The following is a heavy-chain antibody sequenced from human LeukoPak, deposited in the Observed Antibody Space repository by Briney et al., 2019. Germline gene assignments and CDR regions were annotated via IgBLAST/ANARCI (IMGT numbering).Heavy chain of an antibody. CDR3: AKTLLAAMVNNWFDP. D-gene: IGHD5-18*01. J-gene: IGHJ5*02. V-gene: IGHV3-23*01. Sequence: GGSLRLSSAASGFTFSSYAMSWVRQAPGKGLEWVSAISGSGGSTYYADSVKGRFTISRDNSKNTLYLQMNSLRAEDTAVYYCAKTLLAAMVNNWFDPWGQGTLVTVSS. CDR1: GFTFSSYA. CDR2: ISGSGGST.